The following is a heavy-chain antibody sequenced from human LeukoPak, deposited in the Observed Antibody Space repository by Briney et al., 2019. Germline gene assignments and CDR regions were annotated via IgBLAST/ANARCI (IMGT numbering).Heavy chain of an antibody. J-gene: IGHJ3*02. D-gene: IGHD4/OR15-4a*01. Sequence: GGSLRLSCAASGFTFSSYSMNWVRQAPGKGLEWVSSISSSSSYIYYADSVKGRFTISRDNAKNSLYPQMNSLRAEDTAVYYCAIGANPGALDIWGQGTMVTVSS. CDR3: AIGANPGALDI. CDR1: GFTFSSYS. V-gene: IGHV3-21*01. CDR2: ISSSSSYI.